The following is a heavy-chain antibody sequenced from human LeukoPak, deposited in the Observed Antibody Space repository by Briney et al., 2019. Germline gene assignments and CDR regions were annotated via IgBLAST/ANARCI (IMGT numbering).Heavy chain of an antibody. CDR3: ARDRGSLRYFDWLPLGGDFDL. Sequence: ALVKVSCKASGYTFTSYGISWGRQAPGQGLECMGWISSYNGNTNYAQKLQGRVTITTDTSTSTAYMELRSLRSDDTAVYYGARDRGSLRYFDWLPLGGDFDLWGRGTLVTVSS. J-gene: IGHJ2*01. V-gene: IGHV1-18*01. CDR2: ISSYNGNT. CDR1: GYTFTSYG. D-gene: IGHD3-9*01.